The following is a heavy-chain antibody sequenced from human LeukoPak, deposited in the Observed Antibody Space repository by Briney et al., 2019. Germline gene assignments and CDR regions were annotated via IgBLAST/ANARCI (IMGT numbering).Heavy chain of an antibody. J-gene: IGHJ4*02. Sequence: GRSLRLSCAASGFTFSSYGMHWVRQAPGKGLEWVAVISYDGSNKYYADSVKGRFTISRDNSKNTLYLQMNGLRAEDTAVYYCAKEKAAADQTFDYWGQGTLVTVSS. CDR1: GFTFSSYG. D-gene: IGHD6-13*01. V-gene: IGHV3-30*18. CDR2: ISYDGSNK. CDR3: AKEKAAADQTFDY.